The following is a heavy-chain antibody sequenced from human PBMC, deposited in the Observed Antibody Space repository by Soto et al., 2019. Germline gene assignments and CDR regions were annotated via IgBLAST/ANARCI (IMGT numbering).Heavy chain of an antibody. D-gene: IGHD6-19*01. V-gene: IGHV3-30-3*01. CDR3: ARSFEWLVINPDDY. J-gene: IGHJ4*02. CDR2: ISYDGSNK. Sequence: QVQLVESGGGVVQPGRSLRLSCAASGFTFSSYAMHWVRQAPGKGLEWVAVISYDGSNKYYADSVKGRFTISRDNSKNTLYLQMNSLRAEDTAVYYCARSFEWLVINPDDYWGQGTLVTVS. CDR1: GFTFSSYA.